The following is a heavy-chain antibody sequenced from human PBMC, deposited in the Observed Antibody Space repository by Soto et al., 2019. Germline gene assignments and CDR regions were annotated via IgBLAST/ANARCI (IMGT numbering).Heavy chain of an antibody. CDR1: GDSVSSNSAA. J-gene: IGHJ6*02. D-gene: IGHD2-2*01. CDR3: ARVFRYCSSTSCYFSYYYYYGMDV. V-gene: IGHV6-1*01. Sequence: PSQTLSLTCAISGDSVSSNSAAWNWIRQSPSRGLEWLGRTYYRSKWYNDYAVSVKSRITINPDTSKNQFSLQLNSVTPEDTAVYYCARVFRYCSSTSCYFSYYYYYGMDVWGQGTTVTVSS. CDR2: TYYRSKWYN.